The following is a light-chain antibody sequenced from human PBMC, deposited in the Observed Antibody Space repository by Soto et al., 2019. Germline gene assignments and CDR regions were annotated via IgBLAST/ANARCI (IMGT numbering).Light chain of an antibody. CDR2: KVS. V-gene: IGKV2-24*01. CDR1: QSLVHSDGNTY. J-gene: IGKJ2*01. Sequence: XQTPLSSPVTLGQPASISCRSSQSLVHSDGNTYLSWLQQRPGQPPRLLIYKVSNRLSGDPDRFRDSGAETDFTLEISRVEAEDVEVYYCMQATQYRPYTFGQGTKLEIK. CDR3: MQATQYRPYT.